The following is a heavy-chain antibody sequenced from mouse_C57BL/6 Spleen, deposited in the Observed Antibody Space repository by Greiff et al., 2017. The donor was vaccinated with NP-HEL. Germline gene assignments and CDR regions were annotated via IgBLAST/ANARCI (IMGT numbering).Heavy chain of an antibody. V-gene: IGHV7-3*01. CDR2: IRNKANGYTT. J-gene: IGHJ4*01. CDR3: ARGYGNPYYYAMDY. Sequence: EVKLQESGGGLVQPGGSLSLSCAASGFTFTDYYMSWVRQPPGKALEWLGFIRNKANGYTTEYSASVKGRFTISRDNSQSILYLQMNALRAEDSATYYCARGYGNPYYYAMDYWGQGTSVTVSS. CDR1: GFTFTDYY. D-gene: IGHD2-1*01.